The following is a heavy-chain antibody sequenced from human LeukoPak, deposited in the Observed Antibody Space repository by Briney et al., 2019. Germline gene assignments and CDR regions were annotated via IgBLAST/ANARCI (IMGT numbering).Heavy chain of an antibody. Sequence: SETLSLTCTVSGGSISGYYWTWIRQPPGKGLEWIGYMYYNGNTNYNPSLKSRVTISVDPSKNQFSLKLTSVTTADTAVYYCARDRALSSGSGCMDVWGKGTTVTVSS. J-gene: IGHJ6*03. CDR1: GGSISGYY. V-gene: IGHV4-59*12. CDR2: MYYNGNT. CDR3: ARDRALSSGSGCMDV. D-gene: IGHD3-10*01.